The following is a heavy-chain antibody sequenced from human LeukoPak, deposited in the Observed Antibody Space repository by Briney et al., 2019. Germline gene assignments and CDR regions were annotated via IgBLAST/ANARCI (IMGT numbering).Heavy chain of an antibody. CDR3: ARRRRPDYYDSSGYLDY. J-gene: IGHJ4*02. CDR1: GYSFTSYW. D-gene: IGHD3-22*01. V-gene: IGHV5-51*01. CDR2: IYPGDSDT. Sequence: GESLKISCKGSGYSFTSYWIGWVRQMPGKSLKWMGIIYPGDSDTRYSPSFQGQVTISADKSITTAYLQWSSLKASDTAMYYCARRRRPDYYDSSGYLDYWGQGTLVTVSS.